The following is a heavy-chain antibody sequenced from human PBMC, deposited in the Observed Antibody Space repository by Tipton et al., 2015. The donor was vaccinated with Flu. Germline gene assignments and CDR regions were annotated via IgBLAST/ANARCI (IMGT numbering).Heavy chain of an antibody. CDR1: GFTFSEYG. J-gene: IGHJ4*02. V-gene: IGHV3-30*02. CDR3: AKDQVPITAQAFDD. CDR2: IRFDGSLQ. Sequence: SLRLSCTASGFTFSEYGMHWVRQAPGKGLEWLAFIRFDGSLQYYADSVKGRFTISRDNSKNTVYLQMISLRKDDTAVYFCAKDQVPITAQAFDDWGQGTLVTVSS. D-gene: IGHD1-14*01.